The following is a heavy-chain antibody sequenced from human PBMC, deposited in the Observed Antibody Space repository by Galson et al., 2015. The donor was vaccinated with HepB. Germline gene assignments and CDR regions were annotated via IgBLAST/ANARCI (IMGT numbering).Heavy chain of an antibody. J-gene: IGHJ5*02. V-gene: IGHV2-5*02. CDR1: GFSLSTSGVG. Sequence: PALVKPTQTLTLICTFSGFSLSTSGVGVGWIRQPPGKALEWLALIYWDDDKRYSPSLKSRLTITKDTSKNQVVLTMTNMDPVDTATYYCAHRPLLWFGELDGWFDPWGQGTLVTVSS. CDR3: AHRPLLWFGELDGWFDP. D-gene: IGHD3-10*01. CDR2: IYWDDDK.